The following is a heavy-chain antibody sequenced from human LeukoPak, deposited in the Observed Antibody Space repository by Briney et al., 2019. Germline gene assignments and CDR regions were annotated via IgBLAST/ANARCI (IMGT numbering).Heavy chain of an antibody. CDR2: IKQDGSEK. CDR1: GFTFSSYW. J-gene: IGHJ5*02. CDR3: ARDGRGYCGGDCFLSWFDP. V-gene: IGHV3-7*01. Sequence: GGSLGLSCAASGFTFSSYWMSWVRQAPGKGLEWVANIKQDGSEKYYVDSVKGRFTISRDNAKNSLYLQMSSLRAEDTAVYYCARDGRGYCGGDCFLSWFDPWGQGTLVTVSS. D-gene: IGHD2-21*02.